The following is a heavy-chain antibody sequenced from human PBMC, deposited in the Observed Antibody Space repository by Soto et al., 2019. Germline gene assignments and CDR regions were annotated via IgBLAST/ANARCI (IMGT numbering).Heavy chain of an antibody. V-gene: IGHV1-58*01. CDR3: AAGSIRRSGSLDWFDP. CDR2: IVVGSGNT. J-gene: IGHJ5*02. CDR1: GFTFTSSA. D-gene: IGHD3-10*01. Sequence: SVKVSCKASGFTFTSSAVQWVRQARGQRLEWIGWIVVGSGNTSYAQKFQERVTITRDMSTSTAYMELSSLRSEDTAVYYCAAGSIRRSGSLDWFDPWGQGTLVTVSS.